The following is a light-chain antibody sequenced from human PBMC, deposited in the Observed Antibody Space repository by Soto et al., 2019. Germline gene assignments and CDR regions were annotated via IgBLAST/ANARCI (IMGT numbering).Light chain of an antibody. V-gene: IGKV3-11*01. CDR3: QQRYNWPPT. CDR1: QYVSSF. Sequence: EIVLTQSPATLSLSPGERATLSCRASQYVSSFLAWYQQKAGQAPRLLIYDASHRATGIPARFSGSGSGTDFTLTINSLETEDFALYFCQQRYNWPPTFGQGTKVEIK. CDR2: DAS. J-gene: IGKJ1*01.